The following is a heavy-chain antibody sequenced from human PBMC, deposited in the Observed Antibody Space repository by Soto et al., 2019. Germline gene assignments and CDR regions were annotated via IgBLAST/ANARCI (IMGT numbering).Heavy chain of an antibody. D-gene: IGHD1-26*01. CDR3: ARVSLRWEPLVAFDI. CDR1: GGTFSSYA. J-gene: IGHJ3*02. Sequence: QVQLVQSGAEVKKPGSSVKVSCKASGGTFSSYAISWVRQAPGQGLEWMGGIIPIFGTANYAQKFQGRVTINEAKTTSTCYMGLCSLRSEDAAVYYCARVSLRWEPLVAFDIWGQGTMVTVS. CDR2: IIPIFGTA. V-gene: IGHV1-69*06.